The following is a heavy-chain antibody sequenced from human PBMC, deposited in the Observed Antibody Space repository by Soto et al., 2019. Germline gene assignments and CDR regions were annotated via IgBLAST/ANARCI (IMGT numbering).Heavy chain of an antibody. CDR1: GFTFSSYA. Sequence: QVQLVESGGGVVQPGRSLRLSCAASGFTFSSYAMHWVRQAPGKGLEWVAVISYDGSNKYYADSVKGRFTISRDNSKNPLYLQMTSLRAEDTAVYYWARSTVTTPRNYYYYSGMDVWGQGTTVTVSS. J-gene: IGHJ6*02. V-gene: IGHV3-30-3*01. D-gene: IGHD4-17*01. CDR2: ISYDGSNK. CDR3: ARSTVTTPRNYYYYSGMDV.